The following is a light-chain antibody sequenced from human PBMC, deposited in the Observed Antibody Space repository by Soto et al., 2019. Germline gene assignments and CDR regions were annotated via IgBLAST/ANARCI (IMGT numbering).Light chain of an antibody. CDR2: DTS. CDR3: LLSYNAARV. J-gene: IGLJ2*01. CDR1: TGAVTSNHH. Sequence: QAVVTQEPSLTVSPGGTVTLTCGSSTGAVTSNHHPYSFQQKAGQAPRTLIYDTSNKHSWTPARFSGSLLGDKAALTLSGAQPEDEAQYYCLLSYNAARVFGGGTKLTVL. V-gene: IGLV7-46*01.